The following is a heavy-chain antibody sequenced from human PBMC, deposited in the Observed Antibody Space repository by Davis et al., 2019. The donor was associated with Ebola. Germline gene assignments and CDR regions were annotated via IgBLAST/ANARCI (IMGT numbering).Heavy chain of an antibody. D-gene: IGHD1-26*01. CDR2: INPNSGGT. CDR3: ARGDGAGSYYSLYYYMDV. Sequence: ASVTVSCKASGYTFTGYYMHWVRQAPGQGLEWMGWINPNSGGTNYAQKFQGRVTMTRDTSISTAYMELSRLRSADTAVYSCARGDGAGSYYSLYYYMDVWGKGTTVTVSS. J-gene: IGHJ6*03. CDR1: GYTFTGYY. V-gene: IGHV1-2*02.